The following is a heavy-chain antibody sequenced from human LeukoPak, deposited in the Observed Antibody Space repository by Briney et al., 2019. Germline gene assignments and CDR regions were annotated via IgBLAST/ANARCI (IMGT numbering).Heavy chain of an antibody. Sequence: HAGGSLRLSCAASGFTFSSYGMHWVRQAPGKGLEWVAVISYDGSNKYYADSVKGRFTISRDNSKNTLYLQMNSLRAEDTAVYYCARGSEYDYVWGSLDYWGQGTLVTVSS. CDR3: ARGSEYDYVWGSLDY. CDR1: GFTFSSYG. CDR2: ISYDGSNK. V-gene: IGHV3-30*19. D-gene: IGHD3-16*01. J-gene: IGHJ4*02.